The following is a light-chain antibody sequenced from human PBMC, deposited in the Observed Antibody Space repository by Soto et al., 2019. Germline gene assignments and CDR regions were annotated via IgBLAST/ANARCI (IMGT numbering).Light chain of an antibody. CDR2: GVS. V-gene: IGKV1-6*01. CDR3: LQDSSNPYT. J-gene: IGKJ2*01. Sequence: IQMTQSPSSLSASVGDRVTITCRASQGIRKDLGWYQQKPGKAPNLLIYGVSSLQSGVPSRFSGSGSGTEFTLTISSLRPEDFATYYCLQDSSNPYTFGQGTKLEIK. CDR1: QGIRKD.